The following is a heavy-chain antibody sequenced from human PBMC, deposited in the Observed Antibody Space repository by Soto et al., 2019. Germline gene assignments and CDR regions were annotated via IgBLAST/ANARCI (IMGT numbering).Heavy chain of an antibody. V-gene: IGHV4-30-2*06. J-gene: IGHJ4*02. CDR2: INHSGST. CDR1: SGSISSGGYS. CDR3: ARDKITGLFDY. Sequence: SETLSLTCAVSSGSISSGGYSWSWIRQSPGKGLEWIGEINHSGSTNYNPSLKSRVTISVDTSKNQFSLKLTSVTAADTAVYYCARDKITGLFDYWGQGTLVTVSS. D-gene: IGHD2-8*02.